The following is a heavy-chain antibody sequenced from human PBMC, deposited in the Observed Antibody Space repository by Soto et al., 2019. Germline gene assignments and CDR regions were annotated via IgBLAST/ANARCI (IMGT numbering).Heavy chain of an antibody. CDR2: IGPESGAT. J-gene: IGHJ4*02. D-gene: IGHD1-26*01. Sequence: ASVRVSCKASGYTFTGHYIHWVRQAPEQGPEWMGEIGPESGATRYAQKFQGRVTMTRDTSITTVYMELKNLSPDDTAVYYCGRGRSGQIVVFYWGQGTPVTVSS. CDR1: GYTFTGHY. CDR3: GRGRSGQIVVFY. V-gene: IGHV1-2*02.